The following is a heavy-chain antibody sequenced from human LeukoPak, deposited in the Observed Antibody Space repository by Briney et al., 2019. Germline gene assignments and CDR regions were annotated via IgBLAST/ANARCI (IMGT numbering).Heavy chain of an antibody. D-gene: IGHD6-19*01. CDR3: ARGGRERYSSGWTDAFDI. CDR2: INPSGGST. CDR1: GYTFTGNY. J-gene: IGHJ3*02. V-gene: IGHV1-46*01. Sequence: GASVKVSCKASGYTFTGNYLHWARQAPGQGLEWMGIINPSGGSTSYAQKFQGRVTMTRDTSTSTVYMELSSLSSEDTAVYYCARGGRERYSSGWTDAFDIWGQGTMVTVSS.